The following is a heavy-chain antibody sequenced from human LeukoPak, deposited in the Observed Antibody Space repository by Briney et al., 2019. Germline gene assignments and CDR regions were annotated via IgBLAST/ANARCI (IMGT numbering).Heavy chain of an antibody. J-gene: IGHJ3*02. CDR2: INSDESNT. Sequence: GGSLRLSCAASGFTFSSYWMHWVRQAPGKGLVWVSRINSDESNTNYAGSVRGRFTISRDNAKNRLYLQMNSLRAEDTAMYYCARSYYDSSGYYFGDAFNIWGHGTMVTVSS. CDR1: GFTFSSYW. CDR3: ARSYYDSSGYYFGDAFNI. V-gene: IGHV3-74*01. D-gene: IGHD3-22*01.